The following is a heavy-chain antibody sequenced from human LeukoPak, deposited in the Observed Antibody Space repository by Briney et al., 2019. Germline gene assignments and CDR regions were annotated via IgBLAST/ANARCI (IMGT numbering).Heavy chain of an antibody. Sequence: GASVKVSCKASGYTFTGYYMHWVRQAPGQGLEWMGWINPNRGGTNYAQKFQGRVTMTRDTSISTAYMELSRLRSDDTAVYYCARVSTSCCYEIDYWGQGTLVTVSS. V-gene: IGHV1-2*02. J-gene: IGHJ4*02. CDR2: INPNRGGT. CDR3: ARVSTSCCYEIDY. D-gene: IGHD2-2*01. CDR1: GYTFTGYY.